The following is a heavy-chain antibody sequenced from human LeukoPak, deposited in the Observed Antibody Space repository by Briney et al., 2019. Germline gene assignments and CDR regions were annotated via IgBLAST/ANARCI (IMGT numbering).Heavy chain of an antibody. CDR2: INHSGST. D-gene: IGHD5-18*01. CDR1: SGSLSSYY. CDR3: ARGLRIQLWTFYYYYYGMDV. V-gene: IGHV4-34*01. Sequence: PSETLSLTCAVYSGSLSSYYWSWIRQPPGKGLEWIGEINHSGSTNYNPSLKSRVTISVDTSKNQFSLKLSSVTAADTAVYYCARGLRIQLWTFYYYYYGMDVWGQGTTVTVSS. J-gene: IGHJ6*02.